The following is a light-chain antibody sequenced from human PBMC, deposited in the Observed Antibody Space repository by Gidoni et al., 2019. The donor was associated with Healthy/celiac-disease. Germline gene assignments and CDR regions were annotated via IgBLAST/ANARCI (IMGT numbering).Light chain of an antibody. Sequence: AIRMTQSPSSFSASTGDRVTITCRASQGISSYLAWYQQKPGKAPKLLIYAASTWQSGVPSRFSGSGSGTDFTLTISCLQSEDFAPYYCQQYYSYPWTFGQGTKVEIK. CDR2: AAS. J-gene: IGKJ1*01. CDR3: QQYYSYPWT. V-gene: IGKV1-8*01. CDR1: QGISSY.